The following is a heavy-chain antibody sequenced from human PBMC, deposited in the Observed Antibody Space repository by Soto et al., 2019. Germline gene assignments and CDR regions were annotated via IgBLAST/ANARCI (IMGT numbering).Heavy chain of an antibody. V-gene: IGHV3-33*01. CDR1: GFTFSSYG. CDR3: ARDGNYDFWSGYSTNYYYSMDV. CDR2: IWYDGSNK. D-gene: IGHD3-3*01. J-gene: IGHJ6*03. Sequence: GGSLRLSCAASGFTFSSYGMHWVRQAPGKGLEWVAVIWYDGSNKYYADSVKGRFTISRDNSKNTLYLQMNSLRAEDTAVYYCARDGNYDFWSGYSTNYYYSMDVWGKGTTVTVAS.